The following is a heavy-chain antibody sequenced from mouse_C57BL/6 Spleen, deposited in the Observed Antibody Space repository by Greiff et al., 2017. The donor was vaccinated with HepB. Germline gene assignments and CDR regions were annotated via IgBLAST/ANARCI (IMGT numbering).Heavy chain of an antibody. CDR3: ASSGYGAMDY. Sequence: LQESGAELVKPGASVKISCKASGYAFSSYWMNWVKQRPGKGLEWIGQIYPGDGDTNYNGKFKGKATLTAAKSSSTAYMQLSSLPSEDSAVYFCASSGYGAMDYWGQGTTLTVSS. D-gene: IGHD3-2*02. V-gene: IGHV1-80*01. CDR2: IYPGDGDT. J-gene: IGHJ4*01. CDR1: GYAFSSYW.